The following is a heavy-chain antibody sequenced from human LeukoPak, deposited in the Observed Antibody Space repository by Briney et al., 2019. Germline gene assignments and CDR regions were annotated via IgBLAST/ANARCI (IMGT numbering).Heavy chain of an antibody. CDR2: INNDGSST. D-gene: IGHD4-17*01. V-gene: IGHV3-74*01. Sequence: GGSLRLSCAASGFYFRSYWMHWVRQPPGKGLVWVSRINNDGSSTRYADSVKGRFTISRDNAKNTVYLQMNSLRAEDTAMYYCARESENYGDENWFDPWGQGTLVTVSS. CDR1: GFYFRSYW. CDR3: ARESENYGDENWFDP. J-gene: IGHJ5*02.